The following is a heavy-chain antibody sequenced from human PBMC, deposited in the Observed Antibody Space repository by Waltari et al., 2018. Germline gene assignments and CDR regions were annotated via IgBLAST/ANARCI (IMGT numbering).Heavy chain of an antibody. CDR1: GYTFTGYY. Sequence: QVQLVQSGAEVKKPGASVKVSCKASGYTFTGYYMHWVRPAPGQGLEWMGWINPNSGGTNYAQKFQGRVTMTRDTSISTAYMELSRLRSDDTAVYYCAQGRWELLSYYYYMDVWGKGTTVTVSS. CDR3: AQGRWELLSYYYYMDV. V-gene: IGHV1-2*02. J-gene: IGHJ6*03. D-gene: IGHD1-26*01. CDR2: INPNSGGT.